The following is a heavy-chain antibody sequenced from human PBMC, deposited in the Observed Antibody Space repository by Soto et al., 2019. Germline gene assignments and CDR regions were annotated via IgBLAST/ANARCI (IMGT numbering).Heavy chain of an antibody. CDR2: IYYSGIT. D-gene: IGHD5-18*01. J-gene: IGHJ4*02. Sequence: QVQLQESGPGLVKPSETLSLTCTVSGGSISSYYWSWIRQPPGKGLEWIGYIYYSGITNYNPSLKSRVILSVDTAKSQFSRKISPVTAADTAVYYCARGRIHLWYPFEYWGQGTLVTVSS. CDR3: ARGRIHLWYPFEY. V-gene: IGHV4-59*01. CDR1: GGSISSYY.